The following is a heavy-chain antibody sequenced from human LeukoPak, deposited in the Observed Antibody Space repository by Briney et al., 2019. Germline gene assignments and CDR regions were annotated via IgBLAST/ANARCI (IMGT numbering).Heavy chain of an antibody. J-gene: IGHJ4*02. CDR2: IYPGDSDT. V-gene: IGHV5-51*01. D-gene: IGHD6-13*01. Sequence: MGIIYPGDSDTRYSPSFQGQITISADKSISTAYLQWSSLKASDTAMYYCARRGIAAAHHDYWGQGTLVTVSS. CDR3: ARRGIAAAHHDY.